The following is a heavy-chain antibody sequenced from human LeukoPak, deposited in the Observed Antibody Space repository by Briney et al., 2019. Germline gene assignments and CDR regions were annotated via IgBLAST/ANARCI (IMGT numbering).Heavy chain of an antibody. V-gene: IGHV3-48*03. CDR2: ISTSGSST. CDR3: AKTDYGDYLVDAFDI. J-gene: IGHJ3*02. D-gene: IGHD4-17*01. CDR1: GFTFSSYE. Sequence: PGGSLRLSCAGSGFTFSSYEMNWVRQAPGKGLELVSYISTSGSSTYYADSVKGRFTISRDNSKNTLYLQMNSLRAEDTAVYYCAKTDYGDYLVDAFDIWGQGTMVTVSS.